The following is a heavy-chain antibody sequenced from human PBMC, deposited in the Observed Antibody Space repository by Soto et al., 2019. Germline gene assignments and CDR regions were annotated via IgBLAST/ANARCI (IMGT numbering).Heavy chain of an antibody. J-gene: IGHJ5*02. CDR3: ARHPERIAQIGWFDP. CDR2: ISSSSSTI. Sequence: EVQLVESGGGLVQPGGSLRLSCAASGFTFSSYSMNWVRQAPGKGLEWVSYISSSSSTIYYAESVKGPLTISIDNAKNSLYLQMNSLRAEDTAVYYCARHPERIAQIGWFDPWGQGTLVTVSS. CDR1: GFTFSSYS. V-gene: IGHV3-48*01. D-gene: IGHD6-13*01.